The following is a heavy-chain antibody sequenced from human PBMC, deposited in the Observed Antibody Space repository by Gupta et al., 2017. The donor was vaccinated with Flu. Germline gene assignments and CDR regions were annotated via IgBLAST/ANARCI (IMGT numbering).Heavy chain of an antibody. CDR1: GGSISSYY. V-gene: IGHV4-4*07. D-gene: IGHD6-13*01. Sequence: QVQLQESGPGLVKPSETLSLTCTVSGGSISSYYWSWIRQPAGKGLEWIGRIYTSGSTNYNPSIKSRGTMSVDTSKNQFSLKLSSGTAAETAVYYGAREVRAVAAAEPALNWFDPGGQGTLVTVSS. J-gene: IGHJ5*02. CDR3: AREVRAVAAAEPALNWFDP. CDR2: IYTSGST.